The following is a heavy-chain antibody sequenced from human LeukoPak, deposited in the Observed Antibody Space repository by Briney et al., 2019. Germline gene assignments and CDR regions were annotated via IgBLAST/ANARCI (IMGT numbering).Heavy chain of an antibody. D-gene: IGHD5-18*01. V-gene: IGHV3-21*01. J-gene: IGHJ4*02. CDR2: ISSSSSYI. CDR3: ARALGGSYGYGY. Sequence: GGSLRLSCAASGFTFSGYSMNWVRQAPGKGLEWVSSISSSSSYIYYADSVKGRFTISRDNAKNSLYLQMNSLRAEDTAVYYCARALGGSYGYGYWGQGTLVTVSS. CDR1: GFTFSGYS.